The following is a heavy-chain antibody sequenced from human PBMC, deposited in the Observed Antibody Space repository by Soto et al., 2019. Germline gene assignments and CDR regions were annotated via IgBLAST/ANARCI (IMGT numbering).Heavy chain of an antibody. CDR2: MSHSGGT. V-gene: IGHV4-34*01. CDR3: ARVERGTATTVVDAFDI. J-gene: IGHJ3*02. CDR1: GGFVSSGSYY. Sequence: QVQLQQWGAGLLKPSETLSLTCAVYGGFVSSGSYYWSWIRQPPGKGMEWIGEMSHSGGTHFNPSLKSRVTISVDTSKNPFSLKMSSVTAADTAVYYCARVERGTATTVVDAFDIWGPGTMVTVSS. D-gene: IGHD1-1*01.